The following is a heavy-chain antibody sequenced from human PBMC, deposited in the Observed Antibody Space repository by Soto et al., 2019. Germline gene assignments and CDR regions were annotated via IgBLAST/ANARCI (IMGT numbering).Heavy chain of an antibody. V-gene: IGHV3-48*01. Sequence: HPGGSLRLSCAASGFTFSSYSMNWVRQAPGKGLEWVSYISSSSSTIYYADSVKGRFTISRDNAKNSLYLQMNSLRAEDTAVYYCARDTHAWLSPGPFDYWGQGTLVTVS. CDR1: GFTFSSYS. J-gene: IGHJ4*02. CDR3: ARDTHAWLSPGPFDY. D-gene: IGHD3-22*01. CDR2: ISSSSSTI.